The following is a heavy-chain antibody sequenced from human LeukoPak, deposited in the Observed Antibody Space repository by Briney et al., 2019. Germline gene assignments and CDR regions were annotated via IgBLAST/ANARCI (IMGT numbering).Heavy chain of an antibody. CDR2: ISAYNGNT. D-gene: IGHD3-10*01. Sequence: GASVKVSCKASGYTFTSYGISWVRQAPGQGLEWMGWISAYNGNTNYAQKLQGRVTMTTDTSTSTAYMELRSLRSDDTAVYYCAIHTYYYGSGSYYRRGWFDPWGQGTLVTVSS. CDR1: GYTFTSYG. V-gene: IGHV1-18*01. CDR3: AIHTYYYGSGSYYRRGWFDP. J-gene: IGHJ5*02.